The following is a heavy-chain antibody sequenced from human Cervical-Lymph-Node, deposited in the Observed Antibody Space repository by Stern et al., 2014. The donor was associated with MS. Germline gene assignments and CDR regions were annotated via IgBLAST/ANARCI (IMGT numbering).Heavy chain of an antibody. CDR3: ARGGRMATMFY. V-gene: IGHV4-59*01. Sequence: VQLVESGPGLVKPSETLSLTCTVAGASSTDYYWSWIRQSPGKGLEWIGYIYSSGSTNYTPSLKSRVIISLDTSKNQFSLKLSAVTAADTAVYYCARGGRMATMFYWGQGNLVTVSS. CDR1: GASSTDYY. J-gene: IGHJ4*02. CDR2: IYSSGST. D-gene: IGHD5-24*01.